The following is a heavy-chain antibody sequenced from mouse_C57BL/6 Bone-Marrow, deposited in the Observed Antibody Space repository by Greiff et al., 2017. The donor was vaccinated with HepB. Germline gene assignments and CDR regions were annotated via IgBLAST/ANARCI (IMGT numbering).Heavy chain of an antibody. CDR1: GYTFTGYW. Sequence: QVQLQQSGAELMKPGASVKLSCKATGYTFTGYWLEWVKQRPGHGLEWIGEILPGSGSTHYNEKFKGKATFTADTSSNTAYMQLSSLTTEDSAIYYCSRVGCYDGYYEFMDYWGQGTSVTVSS. CDR2: ILPGSGST. CDR3: SRVGCYDGYYEFMDY. J-gene: IGHJ4*01. V-gene: IGHV1-9*01. D-gene: IGHD2-3*01.